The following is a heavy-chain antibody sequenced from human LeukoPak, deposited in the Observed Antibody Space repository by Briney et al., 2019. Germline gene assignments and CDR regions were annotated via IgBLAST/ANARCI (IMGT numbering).Heavy chain of an antibody. CDR3: ATERGYSYGYPFDY. D-gene: IGHD5-18*01. V-gene: IGHV3-23*01. CDR2: ISGSGGST. CDR1: GFTFSSYA. J-gene: IGHJ4*02. Sequence: PGGSLRLSCAASGFTFSSYAMSWVRQAPGKGLEWVSAISGSGGSTYYADSVKGRFTISRDNSKNTLYLQMNGLRAEDTAVYYCATERGYSYGYPFDYWGQGTLVTVSS.